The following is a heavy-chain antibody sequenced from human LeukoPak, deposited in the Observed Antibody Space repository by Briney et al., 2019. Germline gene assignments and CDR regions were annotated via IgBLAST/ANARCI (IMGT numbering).Heavy chain of an antibody. D-gene: IGHD6-19*01. V-gene: IGHV1-24*01. J-gene: IGHJ4*02. CDR1: GYTLTELS. CDR3: ARDQPLDSGWYEEYYFDY. CDR2: FDPEDGET. Sequence: ASVKVSCKVSGYTLTELSMHWVRQAPGKGLEWMGGFDPEDGETIYAQKFQGRVTMTEDTSTDTAYMELSSLRSEDTAVYYCARDQPLDSGWYEEYYFDYWGQGTLVTVSS.